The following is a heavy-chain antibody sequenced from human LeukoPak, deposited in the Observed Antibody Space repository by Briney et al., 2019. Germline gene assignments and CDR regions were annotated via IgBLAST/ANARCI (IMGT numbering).Heavy chain of an antibody. CDR1: GFIFSDFS. V-gene: IGHV3-7*01. Sequence: AGGSLRLSCTASGFIFSDFSMTWVRQAPGKGLEWVANTKHDASEKYYAESMRGRVTISRDNAKNSLYLQIDSLTTEDTAIYFCARHNYYQFDYWGQGTLVTASS. CDR3: ARHNYYQFDY. CDR2: TKHDASEK. J-gene: IGHJ4*02. D-gene: IGHD1-1*01.